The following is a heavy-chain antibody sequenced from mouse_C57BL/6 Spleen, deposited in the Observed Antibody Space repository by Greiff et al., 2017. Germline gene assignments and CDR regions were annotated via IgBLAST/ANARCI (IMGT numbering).Heavy chain of an antibody. V-gene: IGHV1-15*01. Sequence: VQLQQSGAELVRPGASVTLSCKASGYTFTDSEMHWVKQTPVHGLEWIGAIDPETGGTAYNQKFKGKAILTADTSSSTAYMELRSLTSGDAAVYYSTRGWEYQGGIAYWGQGTLVTVSA. CDR1: GYTFTDSE. CDR3: TRGWEYQGGIAY. D-gene: IGHD5-1*01. CDR2: IDPETGGT. J-gene: IGHJ3*01.